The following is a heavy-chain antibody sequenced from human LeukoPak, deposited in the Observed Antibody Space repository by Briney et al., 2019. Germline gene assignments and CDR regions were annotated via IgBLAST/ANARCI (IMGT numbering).Heavy chain of an antibody. Sequence: ASVTVSFKASGYTFTTFGINWVRQVPGQGLEWMGWINTNTGNPTYAQGFTGRFVFSLDTSVSTAYLQINSLRAEDTAVYYCARGPSGYHNTGGQGTLVTVSS. CDR1: GYTFTTFG. J-gene: IGHJ4*02. CDR3: ARGPSGYHNT. V-gene: IGHV7-4-1*02. CDR2: INTNTGNP. D-gene: IGHD5-12*01.